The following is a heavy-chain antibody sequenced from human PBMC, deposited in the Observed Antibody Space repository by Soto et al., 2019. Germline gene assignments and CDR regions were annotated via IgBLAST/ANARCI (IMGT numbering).Heavy chain of an antibody. J-gene: IGHJ4*02. V-gene: IGHV3-7*01. CDR3: ASRPPHVTYFAGFDF. CDR2: IKQDGSEV. D-gene: IGHD2-21*02. Sequence: PGGSLRLSCAASGITFSDHWMTWVRQTPGKGLEWVANIKQDGSEVYYVDSVKGRFSISRDNSKNSLYLQMNNLRVEDTVVYFCASRPPHVTYFAGFDFRGQRSLVTVSS. CDR1: GITFSDHW.